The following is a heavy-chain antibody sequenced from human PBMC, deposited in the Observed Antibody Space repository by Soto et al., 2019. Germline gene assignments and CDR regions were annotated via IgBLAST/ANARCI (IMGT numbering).Heavy chain of an antibody. CDR2: ISGSSSYI. D-gene: IGHD3-22*01. V-gene: IGHV3-21*01. Sequence: GGSLRLSCAASGFTFSSYNMNWVRQAPGKGLEWVSSISGSSSYIYYADSVKGRFTISRDNAKNSLYLQMNSLRAEDTAVYYCARVVYYDSSGYQYWGQGTLVTVSS. CDR3: ARVVYYDSSGYQY. CDR1: GFTFSSYN. J-gene: IGHJ4*02.